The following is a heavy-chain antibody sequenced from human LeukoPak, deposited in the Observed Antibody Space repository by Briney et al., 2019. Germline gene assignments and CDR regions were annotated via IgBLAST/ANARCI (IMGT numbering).Heavy chain of an antibody. J-gene: IGHJ4*02. CDR2: INHSGST. V-gene: IGHV4-34*01. D-gene: IGHD6-6*01. CDR1: GGSFSGYY. CDR3: AISIAALRSDY. Sequence: SETLSLTCAVYGGSFSGYYWSWIRQPPGKGLEWIGEINHSGSTNYNPSLKSRVTISIDTSKNQFSLKLSSVTAADTAVYYCAISIAALRSDYWGQGTLVTVSS.